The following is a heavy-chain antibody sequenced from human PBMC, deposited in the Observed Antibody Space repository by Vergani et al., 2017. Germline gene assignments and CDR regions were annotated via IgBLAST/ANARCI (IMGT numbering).Heavy chain of an antibody. CDR1: GGSFSGYY. J-gene: IGHJ4*02. D-gene: IGHD3-22*01. CDR3: ATTPVDSSGYYDY. CDR2: INHSGST. V-gene: IGHV4-34*01. Sequence: LSLTCAVYGGSFSGYYWSWIRQPPGKGLEWIGEINHSGSTNYNPSLKSRVTISVDTSKNQFSLKLSSVTAADTAVYYCATTPVDSSGYYDYWGQGTLVTVSS.